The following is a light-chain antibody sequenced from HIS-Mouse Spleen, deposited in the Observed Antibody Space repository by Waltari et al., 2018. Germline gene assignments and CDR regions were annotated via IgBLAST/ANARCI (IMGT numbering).Light chain of an antibody. Sequence: QSALTQPPSVSGSPGQSLTISSTGTSSDVGGYHFSSWYQQHPGKAPKLMIYEVSKRPSGVSDRFSGSKSGNTASLTVSGLQAEDEADYYCCSYAGSNTWVFGGGTKLTVL. J-gene: IGLJ3*02. V-gene: IGLV2-8*01. CDR1: SSDVGGYHF. CDR3: CSYAGSNTWV. CDR2: EVS.